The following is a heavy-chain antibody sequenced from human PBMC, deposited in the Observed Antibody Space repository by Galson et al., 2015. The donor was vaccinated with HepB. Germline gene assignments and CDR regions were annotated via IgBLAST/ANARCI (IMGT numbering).Heavy chain of an antibody. J-gene: IGHJ5*02. CDR2: ISSSSSTI. D-gene: IGHD3-10*01. Sequence: SLRLSCAASGFTFSSYSMNWVRQAPGKGLEWVSYISSSSSTIYYADSVKGRFTISRDNAKNSLYLQMNSLRAEDTAVYYCARLLYYGSGNGGWFDPWGQGTLVTVSS. V-gene: IGHV3-48*01. CDR1: GFTFSSYS. CDR3: ARLLYYGSGNGGWFDP.